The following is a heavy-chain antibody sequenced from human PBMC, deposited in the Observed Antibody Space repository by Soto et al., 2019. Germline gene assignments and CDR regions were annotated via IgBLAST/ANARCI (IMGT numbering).Heavy chain of an antibody. V-gene: IGHV1-69*13. Sequence: APVKVSCKASGGTFSSYAISWVRQAPGQGLEWTGGIIPIFGTANYAQKFQGRVTSTADESTSTDYMELSSPRSEDTAVYYCARDGAAGLFDYWGQGTLVTVSS. D-gene: IGHD6-13*01. CDR1: GGTFSSYA. J-gene: IGHJ4*02. CDR3: ARDGAAGLFDY. CDR2: IIPIFGTA.